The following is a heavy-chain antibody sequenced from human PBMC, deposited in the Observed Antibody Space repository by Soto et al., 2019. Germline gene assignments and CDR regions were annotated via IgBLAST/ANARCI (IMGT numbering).Heavy chain of an antibody. J-gene: IGHJ5*02. CDR1: GFTFSNYA. Sequence: EVQLLESGGGLVEPGGSLRISCGASGFTFSNYAMKWVRQAPGKGLEWGSAISGSGGSTYYADSVKGRFTISRDNSKNTLYVQMNSLRAEDTAVYYCTKNALQGAVAGPNWFDPWGQGTLVTVSS. D-gene: IGHD6-19*01. V-gene: IGHV3-23*01. CDR2: ISGSGGST. CDR3: TKNALQGAVAGPNWFDP.